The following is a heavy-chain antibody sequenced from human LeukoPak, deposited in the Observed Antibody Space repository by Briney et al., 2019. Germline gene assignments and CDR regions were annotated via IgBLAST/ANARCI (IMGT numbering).Heavy chain of an antibody. Sequence: GGSLRLSCAASGFTVRSSYMSWVRQAPGKGLEWVSVIYSGGSPDYADAAKGGFTISTDNSKNTVYLQMNSLRVEDTAVYYCASAYSGYDTVTHAWGQGTLVTVSS. CDR3: ASAYSGYDTVTHA. CDR2: IYSGGSP. CDR1: GFTVRSSY. V-gene: IGHV3-53*01. J-gene: IGHJ5*02. D-gene: IGHD5-12*01.